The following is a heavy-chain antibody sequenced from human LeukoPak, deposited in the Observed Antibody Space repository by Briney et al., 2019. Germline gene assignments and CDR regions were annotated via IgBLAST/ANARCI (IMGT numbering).Heavy chain of an antibody. CDR3: ARASSVTDNDY. CDR1: GYTFTSYG. V-gene: IGHV1-2*06. Sequence: ASVKVSCKASGYTFTSYGISWVRQAPGQGLEWMGRINPNSGGTNYAQKFQGRVTMTRDTSISTAYMELSRLRSDDTAVYYCARASSVTDNDYWGQGTLVTVSS. J-gene: IGHJ4*02. D-gene: IGHD4-17*01. CDR2: INPNSGGT.